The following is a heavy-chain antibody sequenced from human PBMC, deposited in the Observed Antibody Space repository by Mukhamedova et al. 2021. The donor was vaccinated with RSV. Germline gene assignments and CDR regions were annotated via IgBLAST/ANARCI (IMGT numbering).Heavy chain of an antibody. CDR2: IYSVGGT. D-gene: IGHD3-22*01. CDR3: ARATYYYDGSGSYHWYFDL. J-gene: IGHJ2*01. V-gene: IGHV3-66*02. Sequence: GLEWVSLIYSVGGTYYSDSVKGRFTISRDNSKNTLYLQMNSLRAEDTAVYYCARATYYYDGSGSYHWYFDLW.